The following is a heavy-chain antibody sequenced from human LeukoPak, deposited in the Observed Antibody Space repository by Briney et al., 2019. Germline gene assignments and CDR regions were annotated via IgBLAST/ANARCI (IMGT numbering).Heavy chain of an antibody. D-gene: IGHD6-6*01. CDR3: ARGKAARLKRVAFDI. CDR1: GGSFSGYY. V-gene: IGHV4-34*01. CDR2: INHSGST. J-gene: IGHJ3*02. Sequence: PSETLSLTCAVYGGSFSGYYWSWIRQPPGKGLEWIGEINHSGSTNYNPSLKSRVTISVDTSKNQFPLKLSSVTAADTAVYYCARGKAARLKRVAFDIWGQGTMVTVSS.